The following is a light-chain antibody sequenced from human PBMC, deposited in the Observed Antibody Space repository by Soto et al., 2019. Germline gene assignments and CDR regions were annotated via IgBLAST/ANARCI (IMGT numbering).Light chain of an antibody. CDR2: GAF. CDR3: QQYNDWPLT. J-gene: IGKJ1*01. Sequence: EIVMTQSPVTLFVSPGERATLSCRASQSVSSNLAWYQQKPGQAPSLLIYGAFTRATGIPARFSGTGSGTEFTLTISSLQSEDFALYYCQQYNDWPLTFGQGTKV. CDR1: QSVSSN. V-gene: IGKV3-15*01.